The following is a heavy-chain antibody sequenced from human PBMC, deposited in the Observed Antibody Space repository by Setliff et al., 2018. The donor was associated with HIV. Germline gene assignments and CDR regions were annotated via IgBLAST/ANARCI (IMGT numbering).Heavy chain of an antibody. D-gene: IGHD3-10*01. J-gene: IGHJ3*02. CDR3: ARPVSFRSGSSHWAFGI. V-gene: IGHV5-51*01. CDR1: GYSFTTYW. Sequence: PGESLKISCTGSGYSFTTYWIGWVRQMPGKGLEWMGIIYPGDSDTRYSPSFQGQVAISADKSISTTYLQWSSLKASDIDMYYCARPVSFRSGSSHWAFGIWGQGTKVTVSS. CDR2: IYPGDSDT.